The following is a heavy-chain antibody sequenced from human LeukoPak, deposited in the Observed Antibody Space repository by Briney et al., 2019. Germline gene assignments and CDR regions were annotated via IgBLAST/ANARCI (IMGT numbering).Heavy chain of an antibody. D-gene: IGHD3-22*01. J-gene: IGHJ4*02. Sequence: SETLSLTCAVYGGSFSGYYWSWIPQPPGKGLEWIGEINHSGSTNYNPSLKSRVTISVDTSKNQFSLKLSSVTAADTAVYYCARERGDFDSSGYSDYWGQGTLVTVSS. CDR2: INHSGST. V-gene: IGHV4-34*01. CDR3: ARERGDFDSSGYSDY. CDR1: GGSFSGYY.